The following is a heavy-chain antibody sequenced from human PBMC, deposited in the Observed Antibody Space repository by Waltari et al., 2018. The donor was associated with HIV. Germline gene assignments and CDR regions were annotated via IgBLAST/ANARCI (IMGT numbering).Heavy chain of an antibody. CDR3: ARDSAGDLGYFDY. D-gene: IGHD2-21*02. CDR2: IYSGGST. J-gene: IGHJ4*02. CDR1: GFTVSSNY. Sequence: EVQLVESGGGLVQPGGSLRLSCAASGFTVSSNYMSWVRPAPGKGLEWVSVIYSGGSTYYADSVKGRFTISRDNSKNTLYLQMNSLRAEDTAVYYCARDSAGDLGYFDYWGQGTLVTVSS. V-gene: IGHV3-66*02.